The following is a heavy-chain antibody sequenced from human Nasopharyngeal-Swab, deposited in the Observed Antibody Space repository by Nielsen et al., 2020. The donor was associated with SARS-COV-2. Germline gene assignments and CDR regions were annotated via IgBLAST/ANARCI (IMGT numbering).Heavy chain of an antibody. D-gene: IGHD3-16*02. CDR2: IKQDGSEK. CDR1: GFTFSRNW. CDR3: ARDKGMRDYVWGSYRSSYYYYYGMDV. J-gene: IGHJ6*02. Sequence: GGSLRLSCAGAGFTFSRNWMSWVQQAPGKWLEWVANIKQDGSEKYYEDSVKGRFTISRDNAKNSLYLQMNSLRAEDTAVYYCARDKGMRDYVWGSYRSSYYYYYGMDVWGQGTTVTVSS. V-gene: IGHV3-7*01.